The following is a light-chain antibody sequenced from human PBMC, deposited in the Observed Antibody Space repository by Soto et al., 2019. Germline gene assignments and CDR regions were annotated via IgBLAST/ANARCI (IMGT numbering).Light chain of an antibody. CDR2: GAS. V-gene: IGKV3-15*01. Sequence: ESELTPSRDTLSLSPGERASVSFRASQGVSSSYLAWYQQKPGQAPRLLIYGASTRATGIPARFSGSGSKTEFALTISSLQSEDFAIYYCQQYNNWPPWTFGQGTKVDIK. CDR3: QQYNNWPPWT. J-gene: IGKJ1*01. CDR1: QGVSSSY.